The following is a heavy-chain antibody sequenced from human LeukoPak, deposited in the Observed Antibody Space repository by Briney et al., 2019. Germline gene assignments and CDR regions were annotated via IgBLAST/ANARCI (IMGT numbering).Heavy chain of an antibody. J-gene: IGHJ4*02. V-gene: IGHV4-30-2*01. CDR3: AREGSGGSYDY. Sequence: SETLSLTCAVSGGSISSGGYSWSWLRQPPGTGLEWIGYIYHSGSTYYNPSLKSRVTISVDRSKNQFSLKLSSVTAADTAVYYCAREGSGGSYDYWGQGTLVTVSS. D-gene: IGHD2-15*01. CDR1: GGSISSGGYS. CDR2: IYHSGST.